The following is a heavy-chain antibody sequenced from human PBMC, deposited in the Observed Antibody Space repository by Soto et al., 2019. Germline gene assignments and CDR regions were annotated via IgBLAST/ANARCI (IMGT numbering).Heavy chain of an antibody. V-gene: IGHV1-18*01. Sequence: QVKLVQSGGEVKKPGASVKVSCKTSGYSCTTYGISWVRQAPGQGLEWMGWISAYNGNTNYAQKLQGRVTMTTDTSTSTAYMELRSLRSDDTAVYYCAREGPAPYYYYGMDVWGQGSTVTVSS. CDR2: ISAYNGNT. CDR1: GYSCTTYG. J-gene: IGHJ6*02. CDR3: AREGPAPYYYYGMDV.